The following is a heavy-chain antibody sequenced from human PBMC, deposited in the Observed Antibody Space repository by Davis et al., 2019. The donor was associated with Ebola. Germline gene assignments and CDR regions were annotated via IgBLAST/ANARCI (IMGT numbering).Heavy chain of an antibody. CDR1: GGSFSGYY. J-gene: IGHJ6*02. CDR2: INHSGST. CDR3: ARDGLWFGELWGMDV. D-gene: IGHD3-10*01. V-gene: IGHV4-34*01. Sequence: SETLSLTCAVYGGSFSGYYWSWIRQPPGKGLEWIGEINHSGSTNYNPSLKSRVTISVDTSKNQFSLKLSSVTAADTAVYYCARDGLWFGELWGMDVWGQGTTVTVSS.